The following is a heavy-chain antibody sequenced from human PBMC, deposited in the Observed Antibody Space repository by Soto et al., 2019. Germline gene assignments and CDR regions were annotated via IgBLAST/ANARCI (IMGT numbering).Heavy chain of an antibody. CDR2: INHSGST. CDR3: ARGGEYGDYNNH. CDR1: GGSFSGYY. D-gene: IGHD4-17*01. J-gene: IGHJ5*02. V-gene: IGHV4-34*01. Sequence: SETLSLTCAVYGGSFSGYYWSWIRQPPGKGLEWIGEINHSGSTNYNPSLKSRVTISVDTSKNQFSLKLSSVTAADTAVYYCARGGEYGDYNNHWGQGTLVTVSS.